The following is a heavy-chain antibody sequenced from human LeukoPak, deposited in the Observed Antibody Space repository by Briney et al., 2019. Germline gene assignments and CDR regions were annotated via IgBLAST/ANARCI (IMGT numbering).Heavy chain of an antibody. CDR2: INAGNGNT. J-gene: IGHJ4*02. CDR3: ARVGPVDSSGYYPFDY. D-gene: IGHD3-22*01. CDR1: GYTFTSYA. Sequence: GASVKVSCKASGYTFTSYAMHWVRQAPGQRLEWMGWINAGNGNTKYSQKFQGRVTITRDTSASTAYMELSSLRSEDTAVYYCARVGPVDSSGYYPFDYWGQGTLVTVSS. V-gene: IGHV1-3*01.